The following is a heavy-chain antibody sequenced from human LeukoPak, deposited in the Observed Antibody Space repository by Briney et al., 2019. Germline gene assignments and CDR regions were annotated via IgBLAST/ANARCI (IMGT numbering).Heavy chain of an antibody. CDR3: ARTWVSGGSCYSDDAFDI. CDR1: GFSLITSGMC. CDR2: IDWDDDK. Sequence: SGPTLVNXTQTLTLTCTFSGFSLITSGMCVSWIRQPPGKALEWLARIDWDDDKYYSTSLKTRLTISKDTSKNQVVLTMTNMDPVDTATYYCARTWVSGGSCYSDDAFDIWGQGTMVTVSS. D-gene: IGHD2-15*01. V-gene: IGHV2-70*11. J-gene: IGHJ3*02.